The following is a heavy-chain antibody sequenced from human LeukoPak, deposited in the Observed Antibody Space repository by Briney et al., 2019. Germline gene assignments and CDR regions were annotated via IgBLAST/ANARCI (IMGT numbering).Heavy chain of an antibody. CDR1: GGSISSYY. V-gene: IGHV4-59*08. CDR3: ARLRPSIGAAGTFDY. D-gene: IGHD6-13*01. Sequence: NPSETLSLTCTVSGGSISSYYWSWIRQPPGKGLEWIGYIYYTGSTNYNASLKSRVTISVDTSKNQFSLKLSSVTAADTAVYYCARLRPSIGAAGTFDYWGQGTLVTVSS. CDR2: IYYTGST. J-gene: IGHJ4*02.